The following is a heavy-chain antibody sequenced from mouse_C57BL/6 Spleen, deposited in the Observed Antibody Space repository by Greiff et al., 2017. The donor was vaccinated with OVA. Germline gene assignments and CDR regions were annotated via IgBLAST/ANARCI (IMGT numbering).Heavy chain of an antibody. CDR2: ISDGGSYT. CDR3: AREKSYGFDY. D-gene: IGHD1-1*01. Sequence: EVKLQESGGGLVKPGGSLKLSCAASGFTFSSYAMSWVRQTPEKRLEWVATISDGGSYTYYPDNVKGRFTISRDNAKNNLYLQMSHLKSEDTAMYYCAREKSYGFDYWGQGTTLTVSS. V-gene: IGHV5-4*01. J-gene: IGHJ2*01. CDR1: GFTFSSYA.